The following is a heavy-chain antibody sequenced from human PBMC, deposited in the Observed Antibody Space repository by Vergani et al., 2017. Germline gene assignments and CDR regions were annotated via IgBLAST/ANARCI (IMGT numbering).Heavy chain of an antibody. V-gene: IGHV1-69*01. Sequence: VSCKASGGTFSSYAISWVRQAPGQGLEWMGGIIPIFGTANYAQKFQGRVTITADESTSTAYMELSSLRSEDTAVYYCARQVITMVRGARVFYYYGMDVWGQGTTVTVSS. CDR3: ARQVITMVRGARVFYYYGMDV. J-gene: IGHJ6*02. CDR1: GGTFSSYA. D-gene: IGHD3-10*01. CDR2: IIPIFGTA.